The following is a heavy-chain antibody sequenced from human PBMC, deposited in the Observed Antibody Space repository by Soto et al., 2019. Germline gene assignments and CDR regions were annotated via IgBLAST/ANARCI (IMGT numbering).Heavy chain of an antibody. V-gene: IGHV3-7*03. J-gene: IGHJ4*02. Sequence: GGSLRLSCEASGFTFSGYWMSWVRQAPGKGLGWVADIKHDGSVQYYVDSVKGRFTISRDNAKKLLYLQMNGLRAEDTALYYCARATYSNAWYRFDLWGQGTLVTVS. CDR1: GFTFSGYW. CDR3: ARATYSNAWYRFDL. D-gene: IGHD4-4*01. CDR2: IKHDGSVQ.